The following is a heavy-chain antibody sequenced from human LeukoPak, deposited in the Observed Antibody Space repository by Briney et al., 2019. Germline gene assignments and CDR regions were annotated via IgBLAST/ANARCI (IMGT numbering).Heavy chain of an antibody. CDR3: ARETTAGVIDY. CDR2: IYHSGST. CDR1: GGSISSGGYS. Sequence: PSQTLSLTCAVSGGSISSGGYSWSWIRQPQGKGLEWIGYIYHSGSTYYNPSLKSRVTISVDRSKNQFSLKLSSVTAADTAVYYCARETTAGVIDYWGQGTLVTVSS. J-gene: IGHJ4*02. V-gene: IGHV4-30-2*01. D-gene: IGHD6-13*01.